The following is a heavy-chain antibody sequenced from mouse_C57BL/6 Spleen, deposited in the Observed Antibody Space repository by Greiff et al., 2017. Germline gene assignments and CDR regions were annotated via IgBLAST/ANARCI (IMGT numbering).Heavy chain of an antibody. D-gene: IGHD2-1*01. Sequence: EVQLQQSGPELVKPGASVKISCKASGYTFTDYYMNWVKQSHGKSLEWIGDINPNNGGTSYNQKFKGKATLTVDKSSSTAYMELRSLTSEDSAVYYCARSIGGNYRFAYWGQGTLVTVSA. V-gene: IGHV1-26*01. CDR2: INPNNGGT. J-gene: IGHJ3*01. CDR3: ARSIGGNYRFAY. CDR1: GYTFTDYY.